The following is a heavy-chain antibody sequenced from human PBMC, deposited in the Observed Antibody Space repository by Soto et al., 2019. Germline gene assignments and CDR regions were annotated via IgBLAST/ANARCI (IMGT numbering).Heavy chain of an antibody. CDR1: GGSISSSSYY. CDR3: ARGGWELRFST. D-gene: IGHD1-26*01. J-gene: IGHJ5*02. Sequence: SETLSLTCTVSGGSISSSSYYWGWIRQPPGKGLEWIGKINYSGSTNYNPSLKSRVTISVDTSKNLFSLKLSSVTAADTAVYYCARGGWELRFSTWGQGTPVTVSS. V-gene: IGHV4-39*07. CDR2: INYSGST.